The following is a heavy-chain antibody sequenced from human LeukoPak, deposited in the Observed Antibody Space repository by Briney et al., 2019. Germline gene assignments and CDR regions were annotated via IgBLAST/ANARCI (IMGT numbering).Heavy chain of an antibody. CDR3: ARDGRPSELLWFGETFNWFDP. V-gene: IGHV1-2*02. J-gene: IGHJ5*02. CDR2: INPNSGGT. Sequence: GASVKVSCKASGYTFTGYYMHWVRQAPGQGVEWMGWINPNSGGTNYAQKFQGRVTMTRDTSISTAYMDLSRLGSDDTAVYYCARDGRPSELLWFGETFNWFDPWGQGTLVTVSS. D-gene: IGHD3-10*01. CDR1: GYTFTGYY.